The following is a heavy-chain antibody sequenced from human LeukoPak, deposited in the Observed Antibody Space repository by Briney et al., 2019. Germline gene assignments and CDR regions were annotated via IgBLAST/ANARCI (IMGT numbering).Heavy chain of an antibody. CDR3: ARSARLMKGVVEVTALDD. D-gene: IGHD3-3*01. V-gene: IGHV3-48*03. Sequence: GGSLTLSCEDSGFTFRSYEMNWVRQAPGKGLEWIAYLSSSVGAFSYADSVKGRFTIVRDNAKNSVYLEMNSLRADDTAVYYCARSARLMKGVVEVTALDDWGQGTLVTVSS. CDR2: LSSSVGAF. CDR1: GFTFRSYE. J-gene: IGHJ4*02.